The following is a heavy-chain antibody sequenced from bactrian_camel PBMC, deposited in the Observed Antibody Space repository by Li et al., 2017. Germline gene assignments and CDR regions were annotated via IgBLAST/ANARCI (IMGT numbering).Heavy chain of an antibody. Sequence: HVQLVESGGGSVQSGGSLRLSCVGSGVTPSTYCMGWFRQGPGKQREVVAFIDTGSGKTYYADSVKGRFTISRDNAENTLYLQLNSLKSEDTALYYCATDPVRYSTFDVSLDYWGQGTQVTVS. D-gene: IGHD4*01. CDR2: IDTGSGKT. V-gene: IGHV3S54*01. CDR1: GVTPSTYC. J-gene: IGHJ4*01. CDR3: ATDPVRYSTFDVSLDY.